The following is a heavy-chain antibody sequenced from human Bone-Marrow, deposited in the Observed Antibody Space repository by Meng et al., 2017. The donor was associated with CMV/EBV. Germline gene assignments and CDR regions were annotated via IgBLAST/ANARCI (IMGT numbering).Heavy chain of an antibody. J-gene: IGHJ4*02. CDR1: GFTFSSYA. CDR3: ATEFGSGYYFDYFDY. V-gene: IGHV3-30*04. CDR2: ISYDGSNK. D-gene: IGHD3-22*01. Sequence: GESLKISCAASGFTFSSYAMHWVRQAPGKGLEWVAVISYDGSNKYYADSVKGRFTISRDNSKNTLYLQMNSLRAEDTAVYYCATEFGSGYYFDYFDYCGQGTLVTVSS.